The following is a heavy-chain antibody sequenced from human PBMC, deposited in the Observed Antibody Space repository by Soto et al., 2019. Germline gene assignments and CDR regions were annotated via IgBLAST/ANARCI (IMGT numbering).Heavy chain of an antibody. J-gene: IGHJ3*02. CDR3: ARWDYDFRDAFDM. D-gene: IGHD3-3*01. Sequence: QVQLQQWGPGLLKPSETLSHTCGVYGESFGYYYWSWIRQHPGKGLEWIGEINHSGRTTYTSSRKRRVTISIDTSKTQFSLKLTSVTAADTAVYYCARWDYDFRDAFDMWRQGTMVTVSS. V-gene: IGHV4-34*01. CDR1: GESFGYYY. CDR2: INHSGRT.